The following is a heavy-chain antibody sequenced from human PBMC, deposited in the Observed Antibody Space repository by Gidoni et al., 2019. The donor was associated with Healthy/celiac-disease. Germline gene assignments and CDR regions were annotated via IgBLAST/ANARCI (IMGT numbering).Heavy chain of an antibody. CDR2: ISWNSGSI. Sequence: EVQLVESGGGLVQPGRSLRLSCAASGFPFDDYAMHWVRQAPGKGLEWVSGISWNSGSIGYADSVKGRFTISRDNAKNSLYLQMNSLRAEDTALYYCAKDIRSKWEIPTDWGQGTLVTVSS. V-gene: IGHV3-9*01. CDR3: AKDIRSKWEIPTD. CDR1: GFPFDDYA. J-gene: IGHJ4*02. D-gene: IGHD1-26*01.